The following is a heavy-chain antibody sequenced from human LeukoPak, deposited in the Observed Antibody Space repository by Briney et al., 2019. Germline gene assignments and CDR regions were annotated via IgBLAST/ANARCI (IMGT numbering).Heavy chain of an antibody. D-gene: IGHD4-17*01. CDR2: ITPGGGT. CDR1: EFTFSSYV. J-gene: IGHJ1*01. Sequence: GGSLRLSCAASEFTFSSYVMAWVRQAPGKGLEWVSTITPGGGTYYADSVKGRFTISRDNSKNTLYLQMNSLRVDDTAVYYCAKKAEDFGDSVTQHWGQGTLVTVSS. V-gene: IGHV3-23*01. CDR3: AKKAEDFGDSVTQH.